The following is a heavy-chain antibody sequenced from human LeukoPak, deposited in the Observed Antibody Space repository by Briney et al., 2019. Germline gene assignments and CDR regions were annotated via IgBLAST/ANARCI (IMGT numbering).Heavy chain of an antibody. V-gene: IGHV4-30-4*08. CDR2: IYYSGST. D-gene: IGHD3-22*01. J-gene: IGHJ4*02. Sequence: PSETLSLTCTVSGGSISSGDYYWSWIRQPPGKGLEWIGYIYYSGSTYYNPSLKSRVTISVDTSKNQFSLKLSSVTAADTAVYYCARDDSSGYYVYWGQGTLVTVSS. CDR3: ARDDSSGYYVY. CDR1: GGSISSGDYY.